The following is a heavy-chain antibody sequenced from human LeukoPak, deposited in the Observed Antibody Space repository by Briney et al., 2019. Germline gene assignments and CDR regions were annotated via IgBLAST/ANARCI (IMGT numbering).Heavy chain of an antibody. CDR3: ASSIAAAGVFGY. D-gene: IGHD6-13*01. CDR2: TNPNSGGT. CDR1: GYTFTGHY. V-gene: IGHV1-2*02. Sequence: ASVKVSCKASGYTFTGHYMHWVRQAPGQGLEWMGWTNPNSGGTNYAQKFQGRVTMTRDTSISTAYMELSRLRSDDTAVYYCASSIAAAGVFGYWGQGTLVTVSS. J-gene: IGHJ4*02.